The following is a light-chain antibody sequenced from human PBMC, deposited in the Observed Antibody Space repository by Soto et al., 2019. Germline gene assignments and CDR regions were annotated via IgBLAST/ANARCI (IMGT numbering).Light chain of an antibody. CDR1: ESVGSN. J-gene: IGKJ1*01. CDR2: GAS. CDR3: QQDDNWPPWT. Sequence: DTVMTQSPATLSVSPGETATLSCRASESVGSNLAWYQQKPGQAPRLLIYGASTRATGIPARLSGSGSGTEFSLTTSSLQSEDSAVYYCQQDDNWPPWTFGQGTKVEI. V-gene: IGKV3-15*01.